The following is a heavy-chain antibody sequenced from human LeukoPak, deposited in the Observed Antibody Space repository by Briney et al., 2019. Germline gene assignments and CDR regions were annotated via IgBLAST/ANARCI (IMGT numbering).Heavy chain of an antibody. V-gene: IGHV6-1*01. CDR3: ASHSDCSSTSCNEYYGMDV. Sequence: SQTLSLTCAISGDIVSSNSAAWNWIRQSPSRGLEWLGRTYYRSKWYNDYAVSVKSRITINPDTSKNQFSLQLNSVTPEDTAVYYCASHSDCSSTSCNEYYGMDVWGQGTTVTVSS. J-gene: IGHJ6*02. CDR2: TYYRSKWYN. D-gene: IGHD2-2*01. CDR1: GDIVSSNSAA.